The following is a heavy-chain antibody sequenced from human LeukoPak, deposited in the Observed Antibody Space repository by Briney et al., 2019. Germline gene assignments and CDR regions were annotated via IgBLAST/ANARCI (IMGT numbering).Heavy chain of an antibody. CDR2: ISGSGGST. Sequence: GGSLRLSCAASGFTVSSNYMSWVRQAPGKGLEWVSAISGSGGSTYYADSVKGRLTISRDNSKNTLYLQMNSLRAEDTAVYYCAKVNSPEHHCSSTSCRVFDYWGQGTLVTVSS. CDR1: GFTVSSNY. V-gene: IGHV3-23*01. D-gene: IGHD2-2*01. CDR3: AKVNSPEHHCSSTSCRVFDY. J-gene: IGHJ4*02.